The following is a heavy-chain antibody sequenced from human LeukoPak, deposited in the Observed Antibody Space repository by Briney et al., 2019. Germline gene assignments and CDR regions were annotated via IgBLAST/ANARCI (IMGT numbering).Heavy chain of an antibody. D-gene: IGHD6-6*01. V-gene: IGHV3-30*03. J-gene: IGHJ4*02. Sequence: GGSLRLSCAASGFTFSSYGMHWVRQAPGKGLEWVAIISYEGSTQYYADSVKGRFTISRDNSKNTLYLQMNSLSAEDTAVYYCARETPEYDWGQGTLVTVSS. CDR1: GFTFSSYG. CDR3: ARETPEYD. CDR2: ISYEGSTQ.